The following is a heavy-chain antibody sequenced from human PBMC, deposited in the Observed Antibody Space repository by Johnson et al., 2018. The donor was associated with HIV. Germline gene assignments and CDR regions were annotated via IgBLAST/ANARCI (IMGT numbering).Heavy chain of an antibody. Sequence: QVQLVESGGGVVQPGRSLRLSCAASGLTFSSYAMHWVRQAPGKGLEWVAVISYDGSNKYYADSVKGRFTISRDNAKNSLYLQMNSLRAEDTALYYCAKGGVGAVAGIDWGWGQGTMVTVSS. CDR1: GLTFSSYA. CDR2: ISYDGSNK. V-gene: IGHV3-30-3*01. D-gene: IGHD6-19*01. J-gene: IGHJ3*01. CDR3: AKGGVGAVAGIDWG.